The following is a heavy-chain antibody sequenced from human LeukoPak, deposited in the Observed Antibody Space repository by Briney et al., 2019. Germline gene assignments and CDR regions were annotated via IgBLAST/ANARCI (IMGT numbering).Heavy chain of an antibody. D-gene: IGHD2-2*01. CDR1: GYTFTMYY. CDR2: IKSTGDTT. V-gene: IGHV1-46*01. CDR3: VREDAHTYYFDF. Sequence: GASVKVSCKASGYTFTMYYIHWVRQAPGQGLEWVAIIKSTGDTTVYAQKFQGRVTVTRDTSTSTVYMDLSSLSSEDTAVYYCVREDAHTYYFDFWGPGTLVTVSS. J-gene: IGHJ4*02.